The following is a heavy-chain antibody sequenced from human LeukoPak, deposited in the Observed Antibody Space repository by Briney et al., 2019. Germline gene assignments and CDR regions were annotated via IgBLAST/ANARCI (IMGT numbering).Heavy chain of an antibody. V-gene: IGHV4-34*01. Sequence: SETLSLTCAVYGGSFSGYYWSWIRQPPGKGLEWIGEINHSGSTNYNPSLKSRVTISVDTSKNQFSLKLRSVTAADTAVYYCARPSGDILTGYYGHWGHGTPVPVSS. D-gene: IGHD3-9*01. CDR3: ARPSGDILTGYYGH. CDR2: INHSGST. J-gene: IGHJ4*03. CDR1: GGSFSGYY.